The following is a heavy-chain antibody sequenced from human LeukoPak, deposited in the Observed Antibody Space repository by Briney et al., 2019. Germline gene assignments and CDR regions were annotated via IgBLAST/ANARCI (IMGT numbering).Heavy chain of an antibody. CDR1: GGSFSGYY. D-gene: IGHD4-17*01. J-gene: IGHJ4*02. Sequence: SKTLSLTCAVYGGSFSGYYWSWIRQPPGKGLEWIGEINHSGSTNYNPSLKGRVTISVDTSKNQFSLKLSSVTAADTAVYYCARDDYGDYERVGYPDYWGQGTLVTVSS. CDR2: INHSGST. CDR3: ARDDYGDYERVGYPDY. V-gene: IGHV4-34*01.